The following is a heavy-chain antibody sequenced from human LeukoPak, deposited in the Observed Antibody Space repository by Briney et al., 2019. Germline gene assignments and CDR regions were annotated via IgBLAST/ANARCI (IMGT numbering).Heavy chain of an antibody. CDR3: ARARGSGGRDVRGFDY. Sequence: ASVKVSCKASGYTFTGYYMHWVRQASGQGLEWMGWINPNSGGTNYAQKFQGRVTMTRDTSISTAYMELSRLRSDDTAVYYCARARGSGGRDVRGFDYWGQGTLVTVSS. CDR1: GYTFTGYY. V-gene: IGHV1-2*02. CDR2: INPNSGGT. D-gene: IGHD2-15*01. J-gene: IGHJ4*02.